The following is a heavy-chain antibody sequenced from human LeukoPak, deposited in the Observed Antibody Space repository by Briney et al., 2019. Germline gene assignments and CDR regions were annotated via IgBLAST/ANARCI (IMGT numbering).Heavy chain of an antibody. Sequence: SVKVSCKTSGDILTSYGISWVRQAPGQGLEWMGGTIATLGTTNYAQKFQGRVTIDADKSTSTAYMELNNLRSEDTAVYYCARVASISVAGTRPYYMDVWGQGTTVTVSS. CDR2: TIATLGTT. D-gene: IGHD6-19*01. CDR3: ARVASISVAGTRPYYMDV. V-gene: IGHV1-69*10. CDR1: GDILTSYG. J-gene: IGHJ6*03.